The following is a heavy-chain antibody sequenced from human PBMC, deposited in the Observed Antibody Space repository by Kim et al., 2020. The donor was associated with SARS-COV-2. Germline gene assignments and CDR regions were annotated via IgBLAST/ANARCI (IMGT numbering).Heavy chain of an antibody. Sequence: GGSLRLSCAASGFTFSSYAMSWVRQAPGKGLEWVSAISGSGGSTYYADSVKGRFTISRDNSKNTLYLQMNSLRAEDTAVYYWAKEIFSSSWTSSYFDYWGQGTLVTVSS. D-gene: IGHD6-13*01. CDR2: ISGSGGST. J-gene: IGHJ4*02. CDR3: AKEIFSSSWTSSYFDY. CDR1: GFTFSSYA. V-gene: IGHV3-23*01.